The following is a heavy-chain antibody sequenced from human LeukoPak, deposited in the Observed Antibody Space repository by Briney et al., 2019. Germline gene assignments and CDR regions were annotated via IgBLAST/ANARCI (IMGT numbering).Heavy chain of an antibody. J-gene: IGHJ3*02. CDR3: AREGVGNDAFDI. CDR1: GYTFTSYY. Sequence: GASVKVSCKASGYTFTSYYMHWVRQAPGQGLEWMGIIDPSGGSTSYAQKFQGRVTMTRDTSTSTVYMELSSLRSEDTAVYYCAREGVGNDAFDIWGQGTMVTVSS. V-gene: IGHV1-46*01. CDR2: IDPSGGST. D-gene: IGHD3-10*01.